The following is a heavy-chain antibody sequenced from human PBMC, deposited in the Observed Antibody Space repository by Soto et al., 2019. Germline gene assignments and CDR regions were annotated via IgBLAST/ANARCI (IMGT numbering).Heavy chain of an antibody. J-gene: IGHJ6*04. Sequence: QLQLQESGSGLVKPSQTLSLTCAVSGGSISSGGYSWSWIRQPPGKGLEWIGYIYHSGSTYYNPYLKSRVTISVDRSKNQFSLKLSSVTAADTDVYYCVRSELLVIRSRYYYGMDVWGKGTTVTVSS. D-gene: IGHD1-26*01. CDR1: GGSISSGGYS. CDR3: VRSELLVIRSRYYYGMDV. V-gene: IGHV4-30-2*01. CDR2: IYHSGST.